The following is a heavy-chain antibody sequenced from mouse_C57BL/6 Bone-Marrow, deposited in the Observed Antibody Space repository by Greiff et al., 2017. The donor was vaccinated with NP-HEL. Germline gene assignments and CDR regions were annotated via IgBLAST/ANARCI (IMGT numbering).Heavy chain of an antibody. Sequence: QVTLKECGPGILQPSQTLSLTCSFSGFSLSTFGMGVGWIRQPSGKGLEWLAHIWWDDDKYYNPALKSRLTISKDTSKNQVFLKIANVDTADTATYYCARMGILLFGTVVATDYWGQGTTLTVSS. V-gene: IGHV8-8*01. J-gene: IGHJ2*01. CDR2: IWWDDDK. CDR3: ARMGILLFGTVVATDY. CDR1: GFSLSTFGMG. D-gene: IGHD1-1*01.